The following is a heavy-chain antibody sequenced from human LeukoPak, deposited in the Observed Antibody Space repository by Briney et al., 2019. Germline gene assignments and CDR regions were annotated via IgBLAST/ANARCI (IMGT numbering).Heavy chain of an antibody. V-gene: IGHV3-23*01. J-gene: IGHJ3*02. CDR3: AKVGLWFGELLGAFDI. Sequence: PGGSPRLSCAASGFTFSSYAMSWVRQAPGKGLEWVSAISGSGGSTYYADSVKGRFTISRDNSKNTLYLQMNSLRAEDTAVYYCAKVGLWFGELLGAFDIWGQGTMVTVSS. D-gene: IGHD3-10*01. CDR1: GFTFSSYA. CDR2: ISGSGGST.